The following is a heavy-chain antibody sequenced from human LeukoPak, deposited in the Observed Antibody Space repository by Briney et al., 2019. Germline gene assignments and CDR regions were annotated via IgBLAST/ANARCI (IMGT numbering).Heavy chain of an antibody. D-gene: IGHD1-26*01. V-gene: IGHV3-23*01. CDR3: AKDLEGYSGSYTDY. J-gene: IGHJ4*02. CDR2: ISSSDGNT. CDR1: GFTFSSYG. Sequence: GGSLRLSCAASGFTFSSYGMSWVRRAPGKGLEWVSSISSSDGNTYYADSVKGRFTISRDNSKNTLYLQMNSLRAEDTAVYYCAKDLEGYSGSYTDYWGQGTLVTVSS.